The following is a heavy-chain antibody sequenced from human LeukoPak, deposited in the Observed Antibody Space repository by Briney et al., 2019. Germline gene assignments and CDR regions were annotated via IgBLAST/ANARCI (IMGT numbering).Heavy chain of an antibody. V-gene: IGHV3-64D*06. CDR2: ISSNGGST. J-gene: IGHJ6*04. CDR1: GFTFSTYA. CDR3: VKGNSVKYLPRYGMDV. D-gene: IGHD2/OR15-2a*01. Sequence: PGGSLRLSCSASGFTFSTYAMHWVRQAPGKGLEYVSAISSNGGSTYYADSVKGRSTISRDNSKNTLYLQMSSLRAEDTAVYYCVKGNSVKYLPRYGMDVWGKGTTVTVSS.